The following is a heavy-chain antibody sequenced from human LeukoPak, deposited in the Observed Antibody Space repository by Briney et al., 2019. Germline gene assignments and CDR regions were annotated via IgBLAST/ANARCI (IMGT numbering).Heavy chain of an antibody. D-gene: IGHD1-26*01. V-gene: IGHV4-59*08. CDR3: ARYSGSYSGFDY. J-gene: IGHJ4*02. Sequence: SETLSLTCTVSGGSISSYYWSWIRQPPGKGLEWIGYIYYSGSINYNPSLKSRVTISVDTSKNQFSLKLRSVTAADTAVYYCARYSGSYSGFDYGGQGTLVTVPS. CDR1: GGSISSYY. CDR2: IYYSGSI.